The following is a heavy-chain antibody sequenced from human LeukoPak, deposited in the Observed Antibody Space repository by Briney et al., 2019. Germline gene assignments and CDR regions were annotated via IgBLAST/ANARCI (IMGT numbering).Heavy chain of an antibody. CDR3: ARTPNDFWSGYPYYYYGMDV. Sequence: ASVKVSCKASGYTFTSYYMHWVRQAPGQGLEWMGIINPSGGSTSYAQKFQGRVTMTRDTSTSTVYMELSSLRSEDTAVFYCARTPNDFWSGYPYYYYGMDVWGQGTTVTVS. CDR1: GYTFTSYY. V-gene: IGHV1-46*01. CDR2: INPSGGST. J-gene: IGHJ6*02. D-gene: IGHD3-3*01.